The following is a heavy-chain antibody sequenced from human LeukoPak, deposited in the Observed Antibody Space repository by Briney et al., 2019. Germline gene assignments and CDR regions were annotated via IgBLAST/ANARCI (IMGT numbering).Heavy chain of an antibody. J-gene: IGHJ4*02. Sequence: PSETLSLTCTVSGGSISSGDYYWSWIRQPPGKGLEWIGYIYYSGSTNYNPSLKSRVTISVDTSKNQFSLKLSSVAAADTAVYYCARGSGSYFPFDYWGQGTLVTVSS. CDR2: IYYSGST. CDR3: ARGSGSYFPFDY. D-gene: IGHD1-26*01. CDR1: GGSISSGDYY. V-gene: IGHV4-61*08.